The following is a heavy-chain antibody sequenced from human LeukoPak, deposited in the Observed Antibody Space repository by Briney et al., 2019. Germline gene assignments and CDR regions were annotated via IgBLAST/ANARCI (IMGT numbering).Heavy chain of an antibody. CDR1: GFTFSSSE. D-gene: IGHD4-23*01. Sequence: GGSLRLSCVASGFTFSSSEMNWVCQAPGKGLEWISYITSSSRTIWYADSVKGRFTISRDNAKNSLYLQMNGLRDDDTAVYYCARIPHPSPVGYWGQGTLVTVSS. CDR3: ARIPHPSPVGY. V-gene: IGHV3-48*03. CDR2: ITSSSRTI. J-gene: IGHJ4*02.